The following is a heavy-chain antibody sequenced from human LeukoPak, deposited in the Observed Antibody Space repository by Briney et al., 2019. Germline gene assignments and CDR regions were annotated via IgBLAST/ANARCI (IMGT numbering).Heavy chain of an antibody. CDR2: IYINGNT. CDR3: AGAFDY. Sequence: PSQTLSLTCTVSGGSITSGSYYWTWIRQSAGKGLEWSGRIYINGNTNYNPSLKGRVTISVDTSKNQFSLKLSSVTAADTAVYYCAGAFDYWGQGTLVTVSS. J-gene: IGHJ4*02. V-gene: IGHV4-61*02. CDR1: GGSITSGSYY.